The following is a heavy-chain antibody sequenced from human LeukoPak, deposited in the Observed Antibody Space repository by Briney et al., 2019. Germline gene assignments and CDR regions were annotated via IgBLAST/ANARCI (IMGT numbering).Heavy chain of an antibody. J-gene: IGHJ4*02. CDR3: GRIGGSRDFFY. D-gene: IGHD3-10*01. Sequence: PGGSLRLSCAASGFLVSSTYMSWVRQAPGKGLEWVSVIYIDGSIDYADSVKGRFTISRDNSKNTAYLQMNSLRAEDTAVHYCGRIGGSRDFFYWGQGTLVTVSS. CDR2: IYIDGSI. V-gene: IGHV3-53*01. CDR1: GFLVSSTY.